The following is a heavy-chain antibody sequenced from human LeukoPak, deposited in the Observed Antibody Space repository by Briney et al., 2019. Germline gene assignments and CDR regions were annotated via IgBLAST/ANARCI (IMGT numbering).Heavy chain of an antibody. D-gene: IGHD3-10*01. CDR3: TTDRLWFGESTLGY. J-gene: IGHJ4*02. CDR2: IKSKTDGGTT. CDR1: GFTFSNAW. Sequence: PGGSLRLSCAASGFTFSNAWMSWVRQAPGKGLEWVARIKSKTDGGTTDYAAPVKGRFTISRDDSKNTLYLQMNSLKTEDTAVYYCTTDRLWFGESTLGYWGQGTLVTVSS. V-gene: IGHV3-15*01.